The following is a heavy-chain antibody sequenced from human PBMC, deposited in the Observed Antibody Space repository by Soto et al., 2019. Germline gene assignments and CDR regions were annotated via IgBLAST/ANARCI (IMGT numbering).Heavy chain of an antibody. J-gene: IGHJ5*02. CDR3: ATLLSGGDIAPFDP. Sequence: ASVKVSCKXSGGTFSSYAISWVRQAPGQGLEWMGGIIPIFGTANYAQKFQGRVTITADESTSTAYMELSSLRSEDTAVYYCATLLSGGDIAPFDPWGQGTLVTVSS. CDR2: IIPIFGTA. CDR1: GGTFSSYA. D-gene: IGHD2-15*01. V-gene: IGHV1-69*13.